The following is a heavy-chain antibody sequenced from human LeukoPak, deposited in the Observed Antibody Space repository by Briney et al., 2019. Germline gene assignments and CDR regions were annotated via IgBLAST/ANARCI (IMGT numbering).Heavy chain of an antibody. Sequence: GGSLRLSCAASGFIFSQYSMNWVRQAPGKGLEWVSHIRSSSETFYADSVKGRFTISRDNAKNSLYLQMNSLRAEDTALYHCAKVDRATYYYDSSGNAFDYWGQGTLVTVSS. CDR3: AKVDRATYYYDSSGNAFDY. V-gene: IGHV3-48*04. D-gene: IGHD3-22*01. J-gene: IGHJ4*02. CDR1: GFIFSQYS. CDR2: IRSSSET.